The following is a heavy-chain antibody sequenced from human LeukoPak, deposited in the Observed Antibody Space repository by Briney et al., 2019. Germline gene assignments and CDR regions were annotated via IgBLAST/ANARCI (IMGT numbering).Heavy chain of an antibody. CDR2: IWYDGSHK. V-gene: IGHV3-33*01. Sequence: GGSLRLSCAASGFTFSSYGMHWVRQAPGKGLEWVAVIWYDGSHKYYADSVRGRFTISRDNSKNTVDLQMNSLRAEDTAVYYCASDQGYYDSSGCYGSWGQGTLVTVSS. J-gene: IGHJ5*02. CDR1: GFTFSSYG. CDR3: ASDQGYYDSSGCYGS. D-gene: IGHD3-22*01.